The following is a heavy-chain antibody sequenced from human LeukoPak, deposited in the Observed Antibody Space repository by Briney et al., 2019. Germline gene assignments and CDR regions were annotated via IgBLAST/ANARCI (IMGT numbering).Heavy chain of an antibody. V-gene: IGHV3-30-3*01. CDR1: GFTFSSYA. J-gene: IGHJ4*02. D-gene: IGHD3-3*01. CDR2: ISYDGSNK. CDR3: ASQKSYYDFWSGYYSGGRFDY. Sequence: PGGSLRLSCAASGFTFSSYAMHWVRQAPGKGLEWVAVISYDGSNKYYADSVKGRFTISRDNSKNTLYLQMNSLRAEDTAVYYCASQKSYYDFWSGYYSGGRFDYWGQGTLVTVSS.